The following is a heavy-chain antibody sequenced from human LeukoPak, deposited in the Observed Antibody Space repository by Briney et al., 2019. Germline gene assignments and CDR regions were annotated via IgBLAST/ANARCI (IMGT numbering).Heavy chain of an antibody. CDR1: GGSISSYY. D-gene: IGHD5-12*01. J-gene: IGHJ3*02. Sequence: SETLSLTCTVSGGSISSYYWSWIRQPPGKGLEWIGYIYYSGSTNYNPSLKSRVTISVDTSKNQFSLKLSSVTAADTAVYYRARTIAITEADAFDIWGQGTMVTVSS. V-gene: IGHV4-59*08. CDR2: IYYSGST. CDR3: ARTIAITEADAFDI.